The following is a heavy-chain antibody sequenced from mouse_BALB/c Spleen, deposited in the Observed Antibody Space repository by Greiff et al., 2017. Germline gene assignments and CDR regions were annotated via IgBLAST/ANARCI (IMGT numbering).Heavy chain of an antibody. CDR2: IRSKSNNYAT. D-gene: IGHD4-1*01. Sequence: EVQRVESGGGLVQPKGSLKLSCAASGFTFNTYAMNWVRQAPGKGLEWVARIRSKSNNYATYYADSVKDRFTISRDDSQSMLYLQMNNLKTEDTAMYYCVRSWDERGFDYWGQGTTLTVSS. V-gene: IGHV10-1*02. CDR3: VRSWDERGFDY. J-gene: IGHJ2*01. CDR1: GFTFNTYA.